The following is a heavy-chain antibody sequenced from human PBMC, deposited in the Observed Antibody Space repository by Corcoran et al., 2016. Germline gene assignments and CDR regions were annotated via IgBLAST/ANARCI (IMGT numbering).Heavy chain of an antibody. Sequence: QLQLQESGPGLVKPSETLSLTCTVSGGSISSSSYYWGWIRQPPGKGLEWIGSIYYSGSTYYNPSLKSRVTISVDPSKNQFSLKLSSVTAADTAVYYCARRPKVSGYFDYWGQGTLVTVSS. V-gene: IGHV4-39*01. CDR1: GGSISSSSYY. CDR2: IYYSGST. CDR3: ARRPKVSGYFDY. D-gene: IGHD1-26*01. J-gene: IGHJ4*02.